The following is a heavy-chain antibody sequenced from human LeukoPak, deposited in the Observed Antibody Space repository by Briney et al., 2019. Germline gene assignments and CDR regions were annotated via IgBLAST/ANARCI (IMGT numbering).Heavy chain of an antibody. CDR3: ARGGSSGRFDY. V-gene: IGHV4-59*01. CDR2: IYYTGST. Sequence: SETLSLTCSVSGGSINSYFWSWIRQPPGQGLEWIGYIYYTGSTNYNPSLKSRVTISLDTSKNQFSLKLSSVTAADTAVYYCARGGSSGRFDYWGQGTLVTVSS. CDR1: GGSINSYF. J-gene: IGHJ4*02.